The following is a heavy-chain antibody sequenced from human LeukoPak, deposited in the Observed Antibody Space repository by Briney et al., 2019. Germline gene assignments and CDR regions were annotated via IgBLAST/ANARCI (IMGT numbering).Heavy chain of an antibody. CDR3: ARGFRVAATAYYLDY. V-gene: IGHV3-23*01. D-gene: IGHD6-13*01. J-gene: IGHJ4*02. CDR1: GFTFSSYA. Sequence: GGSLRLSCAASGFTFSSYAMSWVRQAPGKGLEWVSAISGSGGSTYYADSVKGRFTISRDNAKDSLYLQMNSLRAEDTAVYYCARGFRVAATAYYLDYWGQGTLVTVSS. CDR2: ISGSGGST.